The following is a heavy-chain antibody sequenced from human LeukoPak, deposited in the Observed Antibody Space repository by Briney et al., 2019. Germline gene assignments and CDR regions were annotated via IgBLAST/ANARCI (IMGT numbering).Heavy chain of an antibody. CDR2: ISDSADNT. CDR3: AKEAYYYDSSGTD. D-gene: IGHD3-22*01. Sequence: GGSLRLSCAASEFAFGSYAMTWVRQAPGKGPEWVAAISDSADNTYYTESMRGRFTISRDNSKNTLYLQMNSLRAEDTAVYYCAKEAYYYDSSGTDWGQGTLVTVSS. J-gene: IGHJ4*02. V-gene: IGHV3-23*01. CDR1: EFAFGSYA.